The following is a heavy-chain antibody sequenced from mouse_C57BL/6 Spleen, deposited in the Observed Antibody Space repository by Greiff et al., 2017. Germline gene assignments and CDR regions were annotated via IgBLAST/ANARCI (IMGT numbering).Heavy chain of an antibody. V-gene: IGHV1-82*01. CDR3: ARQGVTTVVATRAMDY. CDR2: IYPGDGDT. D-gene: IGHD1-1*01. J-gene: IGHJ4*01. CDR1: GYAFSSSW. Sequence: QVQLQQSGPELVKPGASVKISCKASGYAFSSSWMNWVKQRPGKGLEWIGRIYPGDGDTNYNGKLKGKGTLTADKSSSKAYMQLRSLTSEDSAVYFCARQGVTTVVATRAMDYWGQGTSVTVSS.